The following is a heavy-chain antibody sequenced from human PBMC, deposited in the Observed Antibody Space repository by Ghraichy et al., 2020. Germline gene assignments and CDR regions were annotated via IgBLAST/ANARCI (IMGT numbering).Heavy chain of an antibody. CDR2: ISSSSSYI. CDR3: ARDWRWSSGSARGVDY. J-gene: IGHJ4*02. D-gene: IGHD3-10*01. CDR1: GFTFSSYS. V-gene: IGHV3-21*01. Sequence: GGSLRLSCAASGFTFSSYSMNWVRQAPGKGLEWVSSISSSSSYIYYADSVKGRFTISRDNAKNSLYLQMNSLRAEDTAVYYCARDWRWSSGSARGVDYWGQGTLVTVSS.